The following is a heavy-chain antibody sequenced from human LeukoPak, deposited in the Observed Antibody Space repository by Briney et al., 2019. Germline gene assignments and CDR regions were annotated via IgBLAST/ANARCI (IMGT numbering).Heavy chain of an antibody. D-gene: IGHD6-13*01. CDR2: INPNSGGT. Sequence: ASVKVSCKASGYTLTGYYMHWVRQAPGQGLEWMGWINPNSGGTNYAQKFQGRVTMTRDTSISTAYMELSRLRSDDTAVYYCARDKLAAAGVYYYYYGMDVWGQGTTVTVSS. CDR3: ARDKLAAAGVYYYYYGMDV. CDR1: GYTLTGYY. J-gene: IGHJ6*02. V-gene: IGHV1-2*02.